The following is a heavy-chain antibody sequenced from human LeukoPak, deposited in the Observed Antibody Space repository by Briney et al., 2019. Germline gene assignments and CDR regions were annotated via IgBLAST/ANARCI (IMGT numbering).Heavy chain of an antibody. CDR2: MYLSGTT. V-gene: IGHV4-4*02. Sequence: ASETLSLTCTVSGDSINSLDLWSWVRQPPGKGLEWIGEMYLSGTTHSNPSVKSRVTISIDKSKNQFFLNLSSVTAADTAVYYCAGLVGRYSSGLYYYYFNYWGQGTLVTVSS. J-gene: IGHJ4*02. CDR1: GDSINSLDL. CDR3: AGLVGRYSSGLYYYYFNY. D-gene: IGHD3-22*01.